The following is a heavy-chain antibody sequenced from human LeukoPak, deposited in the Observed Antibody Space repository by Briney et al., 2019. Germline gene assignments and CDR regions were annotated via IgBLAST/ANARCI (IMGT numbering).Heavy chain of an antibody. D-gene: IGHD1-1*01. CDR2: ISWNGGSI. CDR1: GFTFDDYT. J-gene: IGHJ2*01. V-gene: IGHV3-9*03. Sequence: GRSLRLSCAVSGFTFDDYTMHWVRQAPGQGLEWVSGISWNGGSIGYADSVKGRFTISRDNAKNSLYLQMNSLRVEDMALYYCAKSATRGYFDLWGRGTLVTVSS. CDR3: AKSATRGYFDL.